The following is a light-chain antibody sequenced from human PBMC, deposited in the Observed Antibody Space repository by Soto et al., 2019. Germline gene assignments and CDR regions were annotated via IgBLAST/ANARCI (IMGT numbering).Light chain of an antibody. CDR2: EVS. Sequence: QSALTQPPSASGSPGQSVTISCTGTSSDVGGYNYVSWYQQHPDKAPKLMIYEVSKRPSGVPDRFSGSKSGNTASLTVSGLQAEDESDYYFSSYAGSNIVVFGGGTKRTVL. CDR3: SSYAGSNIVV. CDR1: SSDVGGYNY. J-gene: IGLJ2*01. V-gene: IGLV2-8*01.